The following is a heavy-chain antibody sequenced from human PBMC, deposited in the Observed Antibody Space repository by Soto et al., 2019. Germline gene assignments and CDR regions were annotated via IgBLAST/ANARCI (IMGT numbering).Heavy chain of an antibody. J-gene: IGHJ3*02. Sequence: GESLKISCKGSGYSFTSYWIGWVRQMPGKGLEWMGIIYPGDSDTRYSPSFQGQVTISADKSISTAYLQWSSLKASDTAMYYFARPGFVGYMIESEAFDIWGQGTMVTVSS. V-gene: IGHV5-51*01. CDR3: ARPGFVGYMIESEAFDI. CDR2: IYPGDSDT. D-gene: IGHD2-21*01. CDR1: GYSFTSYW.